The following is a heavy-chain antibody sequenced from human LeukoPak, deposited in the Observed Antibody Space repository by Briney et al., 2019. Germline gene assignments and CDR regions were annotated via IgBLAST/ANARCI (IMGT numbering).Heavy chain of an antibody. CDR1: GFTFSNAW. Sequence: GGSLRLSCAASGFTFSNAWMSWVRQAPGKGLEWVGRIKSKTDGGTTDYAAPVKGRFTISRDDSKNTLYLQMNSLKTEDTAVYYCTTGQYSTYYDFRSGYHTFDYWGQGTLVTVSS. D-gene: IGHD3-3*01. CDR3: TTGQYSTYYDFRSGYHTFDY. V-gene: IGHV3-15*01. CDR2: IKSKTDGGTT. J-gene: IGHJ4*02.